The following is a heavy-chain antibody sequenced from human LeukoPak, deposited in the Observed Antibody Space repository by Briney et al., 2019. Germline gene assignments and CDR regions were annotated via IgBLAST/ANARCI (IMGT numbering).Heavy chain of an antibody. CDR1: GFIVSSNY. Sequence: PGRSLRLSCAPSGFIVSSNYMSWARHAPGKGMEWVTDIYSGGSTYYADSVKGRFTISRDNSKNTLYLQMNSLRAEDTAVYYCARDVEYCSGGSCYAYDYWGQGTLVTVSS. J-gene: IGHJ4*02. D-gene: IGHD2-15*01. V-gene: IGHV3-53*01. CDR3: ARDVEYCSGGSCYAYDY. CDR2: IYSGGST.